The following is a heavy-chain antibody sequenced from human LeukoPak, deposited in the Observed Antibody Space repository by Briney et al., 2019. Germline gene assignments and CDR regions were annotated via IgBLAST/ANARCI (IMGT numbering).Heavy chain of an antibody. CDR3: VKYVSGWPSAIEIFDY. CDR2: ISSNGGST. CDR1: GFTFSSYA. V-gene: IGHV3-64D*06. Sequence: PGGSLRLSCSASGFTFSSYAMHWVRQAPGKGLEYVSAISSNGGSTYYADSVKGRFTISRDNSKNTLYLQMSSLRAEDTAVYYCVKYVSGWPSAIEIFDYWGQGTLVTVSS. D-gene: IGHD6-19*01. J-gene: IGHJ4*02.